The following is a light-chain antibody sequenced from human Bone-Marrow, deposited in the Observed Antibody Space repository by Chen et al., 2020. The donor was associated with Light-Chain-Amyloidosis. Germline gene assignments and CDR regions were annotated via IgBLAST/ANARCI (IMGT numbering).Light chain of an antibody. CDR2: RDT. CDR1: DLPTKY. Sequence: SYELTQPPSVSVSPGQTARITCSGDDLPTKYAYWYQQKPGQAPVLVIHRDTERPSGISERVSGSISGTTAKLTNSGVQAEYEADYHWKSADSSGTYEVIVGGGTKLTVL. CDR3: KSADSSGTYEVI. V-gene: IGLV3-25*03. J-gene: IGLJ2*01.